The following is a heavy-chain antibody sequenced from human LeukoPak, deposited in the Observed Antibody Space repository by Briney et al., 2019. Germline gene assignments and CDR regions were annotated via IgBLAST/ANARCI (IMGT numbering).Heavy chain of an antibody. D-gene: IGHD2-2*02. Sequence: PSETLSLTCTVSGGSISSGGYYWSWIRQHPGKGLEWIGYIYYSGSTYYNPSLKSRVTISVDTSKNQFSLKLSSVTAAGTAVYYCARGDCSSTSCYTQFDYWGQGTLVTVSS. J-gene: IGHJ4*02. CDR2: IYYSGST. V-gene: IGHV4-31*03. CDR3: ARGDCSSTSCYTQFDY. CDR1: GGSISSGGYY.